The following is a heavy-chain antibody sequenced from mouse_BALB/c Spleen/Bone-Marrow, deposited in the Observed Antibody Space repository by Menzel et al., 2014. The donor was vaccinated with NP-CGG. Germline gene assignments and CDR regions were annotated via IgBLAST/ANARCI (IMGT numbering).Heavy chain of an antibody. J-gene: IGHJ3*01. Sequence: EVQLVESGGGLVQPGGSLKLSCAASGFTFSTYGMSWVSQTPDKRLELVASINNNGGSTYYPDSVKGRFTISRDNAKNTLYLQMSSLKSEDTAMYYCARDHVVGYWGQGTLVTASA. CDR1: GFTFSTYG. CDR2: INNNGGST. V-gene: IGHV5-6-3*01. CDR3: ARDHVVGY.